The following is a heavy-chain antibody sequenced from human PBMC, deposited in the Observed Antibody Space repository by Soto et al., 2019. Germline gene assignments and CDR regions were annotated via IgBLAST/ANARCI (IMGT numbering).Heavy chain of an antibody. Sequence: GESLKISCKGSGYSFNSYWIGWVRQMPGKGLEWMGIIYPGDSDTRSSPSFQGQVTIAADKSISTAYLQWSRLKASDTAMYYCARGPVYYYGSGSYYYYYYRDVWGKGTTVTVSS. CDR1: GYSFNSYW. CDR2: IYPGDSDT. J-gene: IGHJ6*03. CDR3: ARGPVYYYGSGSYYYYYYRDV. D-gene: IGHD3-10*01. V-gene: IGHV5-51*01.